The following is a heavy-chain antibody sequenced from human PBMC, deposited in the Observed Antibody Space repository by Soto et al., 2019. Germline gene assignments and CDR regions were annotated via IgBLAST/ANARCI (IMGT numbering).Heavy chain of an antibody. CDR3: ARGTYDYVWGSYPPSNWFDP. Sequence: PSETLSLTCTVSGGSISSGDYYWSWIRQPPGKGLEWIGYIYYSGSTYYNPSLKSRVTISVDTSKNQFSLKLSPVTAADTAVYYCARGTYDYVWGSYPPSNWFDPWGQGTLVTVSS. D-gene: IGHD3-16*02. V-gene: IGHV4-30-4*01. J-gene: IGHJ5*02. CDR2: IYYSGST. CDR1: GGSISSGDYY.